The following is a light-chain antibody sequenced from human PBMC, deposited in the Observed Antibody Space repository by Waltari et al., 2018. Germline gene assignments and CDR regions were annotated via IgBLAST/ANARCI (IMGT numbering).Light chain of an antibody. Sequence: EIVLTQSPGTLSLSPGERATLSCRASQGVGRSLSWYQQNPGQAPRLLIYGAATRATGIPDRFIAGGSGTDVSLSISRLDPEDFAAEHCRHYVRLPVTFGQGTKVEIK. J-gene: IGKJ1*01. CDR2: GAA. V-gene: IGKV3-20*01. CDR3: RHYVRLPVT. CDR1: QGVGRS.